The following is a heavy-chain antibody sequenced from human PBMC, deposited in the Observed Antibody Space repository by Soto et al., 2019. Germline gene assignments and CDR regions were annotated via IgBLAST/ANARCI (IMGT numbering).Heavy chain of an antibody. CDR2: ISWNSGSI. V-gene: IGHV3-9*01. D-gene: IGHD6-13*01. CDR1: GFTFDDYA. J-gene: IGHJ4*02. Sequence: GGSLRLSCAASGFTFDDYAMHWVRQAPGKGLEWVSGISWNSGSIGYADSVKGRFTISRDNAKNSLYLQMNSLRAEDTALYYCAKDSRVGSSSWYEFDYWGQGTLVTVSS. CDR3: AKDSRVGSSSWYEFDY.